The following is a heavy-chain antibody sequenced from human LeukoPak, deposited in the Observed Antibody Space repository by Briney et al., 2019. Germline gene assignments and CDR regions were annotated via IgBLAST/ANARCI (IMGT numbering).Heavy chain of an antibody. J-gene: IGHJ4*02. CDR3: ARGLRFLEWSFIDY. D-gene: IGHD3-3*01. Sequence: AGGPLRLSCAASGFTFDDYGMSWVRQAPGKGLEWVSGINWNGGSTGYADSVKGRFTISRDNAKNSLYLQMNSLRAEDTALYYCARGLRFLEWSFIDYWGQGTLVTVSS. CDR1: GFTFDDYG. V-gene: IGHV3-20*04. CDR2: INWNGGST.